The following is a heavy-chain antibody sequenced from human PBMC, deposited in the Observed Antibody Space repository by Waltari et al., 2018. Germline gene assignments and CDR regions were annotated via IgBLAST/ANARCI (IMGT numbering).Heavy chain of an antibody. V-gene: IGHV4-39*01. CDR2: IYYSGST. D-gene: IGHD2-15*01. CDR1: GGSISSSSYY. CDR3: ARLYCSGDSCPPSAFDI. Sequence: QMQLQESGPGLVKPSETLSLTCTVSGGSISSSSYYWGWIHQPPGKGLDWIGNIYYSGSTYYNPSLKSRVTISLDTSKNQFSVKLTSVTAADTAVYYCARLYCSGDSCPPSAFDIWGQGTMVTVSS. J-gene: IGHJ3*02.